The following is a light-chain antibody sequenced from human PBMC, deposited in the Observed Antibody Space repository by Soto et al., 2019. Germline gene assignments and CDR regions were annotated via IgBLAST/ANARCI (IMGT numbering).Light chain of an antibody. Sequence: EVVMTQSPATLSVSPGERATLSCRASHSVSSSLAWYQQKPGQAPRLLISGASTRAAGTPARFSGSGSGTEFTLTISSLQSEDFALYYCQEYFQWPPGMFGPGTKVDIK. V-gene: IGKV3-15*01. CDR3: QEYFQWPPGM. J-gene: IGKJ1*01. CDR2: GAS. CDR1: HSVSSS.